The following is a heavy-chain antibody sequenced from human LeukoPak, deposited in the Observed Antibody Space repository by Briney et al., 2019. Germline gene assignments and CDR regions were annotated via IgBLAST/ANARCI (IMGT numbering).Heavy chain of an antibody. CDR1: GGSISSYY. J-gene: IGHJ5*02. D-gene: IGHD3-22*01. Sequence: SETLSLTCTVSGGSISSYYWSWIRQPPGKGLEWIGYIYYSGSTNYNPSLKSRVTISVDTSKNQFSLKLSSVTAADTAVYYCARQGPRGSRTYYYDSSGYFNWFDPWGQGTLVTVSS. CDR3: ARQGPRGSRTYYYDSSGYFNWFDP. V-gene: IGHV4-59*01. CDR2: IYYSGST.